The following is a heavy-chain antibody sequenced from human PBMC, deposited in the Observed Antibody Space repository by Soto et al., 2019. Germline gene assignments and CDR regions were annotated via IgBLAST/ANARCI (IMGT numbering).Heavy chain of an antibody. D-gene: IGHD3-3*01. J-gene: IGHJ5*02. Sequence: QVQLVESGGGVVQPGRSLRLSCAASGFTFSSYAMHWVRQAPGKGLEWVAVISYDGSNKYYADSVKGRFTISRDNSKNTLYLQMNSLRAEDTAVYYCARGDPRLRFLEWFPWFDPWGQGTLVTVSS. CDR1: GFTFSSYA. CDR3: ARGDPRLRFLEWFPWFDP. CDR2: ISYDGSNK. V-gene: IGHV3-30-3*01.